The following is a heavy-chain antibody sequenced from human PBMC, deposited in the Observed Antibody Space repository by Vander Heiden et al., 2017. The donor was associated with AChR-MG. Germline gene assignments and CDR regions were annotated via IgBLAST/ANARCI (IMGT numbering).Heavy chain of an antibody. Sequence: QMQLVQSGPEVTKPGTSVTVSCKASGFTFTSSPVQWVRQARGQRLEWIGWIVVGSGNKNYAQKVQERVTITRDMSTSTAYMELSRMRSEETAVYYCAADGNSSGWYTRGYWGQGTLVTVSS. CDR2: IVVGSGNK. CDR1: GFTFTSSP. CDR3: AADGNSSGWYTRGY. D-gene: IGHD6-19*01. J-gene: IGHJ4*02. V-gene: IGHV1-58*01.